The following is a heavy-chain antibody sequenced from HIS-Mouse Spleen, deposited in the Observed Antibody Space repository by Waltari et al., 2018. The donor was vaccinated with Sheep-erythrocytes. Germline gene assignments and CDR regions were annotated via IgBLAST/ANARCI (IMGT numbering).Heavy chain of an antibody. CDR3: ARVSVAARFDY. CDR2: IYYRGST. J-gene: IGHJ4*02. Sequence: QLQLQESGPGLVKPSETLSLTCTVPGGSISSSSYYWGWIRQPPGKGLEWIGSIYYRGSTYYNPSLKSRVTISVDTSKNQFSLKLSSVTAADTAVYYCARVSVAARFDYWGQGTLVTVSS. D-gene: IGHD6-6*01. V-gene: IGHV4-39*07. CDR1: GGSISSSSYY.